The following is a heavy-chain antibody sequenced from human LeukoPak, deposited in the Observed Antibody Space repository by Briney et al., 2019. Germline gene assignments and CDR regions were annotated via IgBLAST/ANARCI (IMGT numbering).Heavy chain of an antibody. CDR3: ARKGTIDRIGSRVFDY. J-gene: IGHJ4*02. CDR1: GYIFTSYF. D-gene: IGHD2-8*01. V-gene: IGHV7-4-1*02. Sequence: ASVKVSCKASGYIFTSYFMHWVRQAPGQGLEWMGWINTNTGNPTYAQGFTGRFVFSLDTSVSTAYLQISSLKAEDTAVYYCARKGTIDRIGSRVFDYWGQGTLVTVSS. CDR2: INTNTGNP.